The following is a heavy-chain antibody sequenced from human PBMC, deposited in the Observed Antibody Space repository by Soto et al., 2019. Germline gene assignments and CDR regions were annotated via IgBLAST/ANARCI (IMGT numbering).Heavy chain of an antibody. CDR2: VNPKRGDA. CDR3: ARDPGIPGRYWYFDL. Sequence: QVVLVQSGAEVRKPGASVKVSCKASGYRFTDYYIHWVRQAPGQGPEWMGWVNPKRGDAGYAQKVQGSVTMTRETATTTAYLEVNSLKSDDTAVYYCARDPGIPGRYWYFDLWGRGTLVTVSS. J-gene: IGHJ2*01. D-gene: IGHD1-20*01. CDR1: GYRFTDYY. V-gene: IGHV1-2*04.